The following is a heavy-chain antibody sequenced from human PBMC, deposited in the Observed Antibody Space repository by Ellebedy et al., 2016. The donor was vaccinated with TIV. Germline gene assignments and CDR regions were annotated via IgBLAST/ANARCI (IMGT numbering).Heavy chain of an antibody. J-gene: IGHJ6*02. Sequence: GGSLRLXXAASGFTFRTSWMHWVRQAPGKGLVWVSRINSDGTNTNYADSVKGRFTVSRDNAKSTLYLQMNSLRAEDTAVYYCANDFGSPRGLDVWGQGTTVTVSS. D-gene: IGHD3-10*01. V-gene: IGHV3-74*01. CDR1: GFTFRTSW. CDR2: INSDGTNT. CDR3: ANDFGSPRGLDV.